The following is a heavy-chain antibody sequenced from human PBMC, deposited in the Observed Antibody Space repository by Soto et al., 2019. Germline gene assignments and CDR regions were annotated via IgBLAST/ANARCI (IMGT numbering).Heavy chain of an antibody. CDR2: IKSKTDGGTT. CDR3: TAQGGELGLDAFDI. J-gene: IGHJ3*02. Sequence: GSLRLSCAASGFTFSNAWMSWVRQAPGKGLEWVGRIKSKTDGGTTDYAAPVKGRFTISRDDSKNTLYLQMNSLKTEDTAVYYCTAQGGELGLDAFDIWGQGTMVTVSS. V-gene: IGHV3-15*01. D-gene: IGHD1-26*01. CDR1: GFTFSNAW.